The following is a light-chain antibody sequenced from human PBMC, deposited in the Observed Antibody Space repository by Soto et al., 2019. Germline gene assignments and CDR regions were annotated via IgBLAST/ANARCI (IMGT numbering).Light chain of an antibody. CDR1: QSLLGTNGHNY. J-gene: IGKJ1*01. CDR2: LGS. V-gene: IGKV2-28*01. Sequence: DIVMTQSPLSLPVTPGEPASISCRSSQSLLGTNGHNYLDWYLPKPGQSPQLLIYLGSNRASGVPDRFSGSGSGTDFTLKISRVEAEDVGVYHCMQDLRAPPTFGQGTKVEIK. CDR3: MQDLRAPPT.